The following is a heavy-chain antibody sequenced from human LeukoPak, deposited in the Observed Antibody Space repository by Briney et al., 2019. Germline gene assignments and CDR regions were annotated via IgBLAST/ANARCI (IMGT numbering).Heavy chain of an antibody. CDR3: AKDPSRASGIAVAALIPGGFDY. CDR1: GFTFSSYA. Sequence: PGGSLRLSCAASGFTFSSYAMSWVRQAPGKGLEWVSDISGSGGSTYYADSVKGRFTISTDNSKNTLYLQMNSLRAEDTAVYYCAKDPSRASGIAVAALIPGGFDYWGQGTLVTVSS. CDR2: ISGSGGST. D-gene: IGHD6-19*01. V-gene: IGHV3-23*01. J-gene: IGHJ4*02.